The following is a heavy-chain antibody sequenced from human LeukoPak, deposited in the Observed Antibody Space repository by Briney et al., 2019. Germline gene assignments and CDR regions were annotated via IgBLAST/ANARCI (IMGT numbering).Heavy chain of an antibody. J-gene: IGHJ4*02. Sequence: GGSLRLSCAASGFTVSSSYMSRVRQAPGKGLEWVSVVYTGGITYYADSVKGRFTISRDNSKNTLYLQMNSLRAEDTAVYYCARGYGYCGGVCYDYWGQGTLVTVSS. V-gene: IGHV3-53*01. D-gene: IGHD2-21*02. CDR1: GFTVSSSY. CDR3: ARGYGYCGGVCYDY. CDR2: VYTGGIT.